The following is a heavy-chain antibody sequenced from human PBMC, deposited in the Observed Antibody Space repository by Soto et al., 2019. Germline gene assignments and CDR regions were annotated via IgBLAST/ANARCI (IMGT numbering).Heavy chain of an antibody. CDR1: GYTFTSYG. CDR2: ISTYNGDT. Sequence: QVQLVQSGAEVKKPGASVTVSCQASGYTFTSYGISWVRQAPGQGLEWMGWISTYNGDTKYAQQLQGRVTMTTDTSTSTAYMVLRSLRSDDTDAYYCARDVGNGYGYGYGYWGQGTLVTGPS. J-gene: IGHJ4*02. V-gene: IGHV1-18*01. D-gene: IGHD5-18*01. CDR3: ARDVGNGYGYGYGY.